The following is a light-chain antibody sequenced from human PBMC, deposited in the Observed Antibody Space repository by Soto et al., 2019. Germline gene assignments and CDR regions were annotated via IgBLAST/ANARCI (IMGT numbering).Light chain of an antibody. Sequence: ENVLTQSPGTLSLSPGERATLSCRASQSVSSNYLAWFQQMPGQAPRLIIYDASRRATGIPDRFSGSGSGTDFTLTINGLEPEDFAVYFCQQYGSSPLTFGPGTKVDI. CDR3: QQYGSSPLT. J-gene: IGKJ3*01. CDR1: QSVSSNY. V-gene: IGKV3-20*01. CDR2: DAS.